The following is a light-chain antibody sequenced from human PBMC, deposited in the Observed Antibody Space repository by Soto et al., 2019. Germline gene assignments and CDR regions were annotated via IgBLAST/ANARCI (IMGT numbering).Light chain of an antibody. CDR3: LSYDSSLSGV. Sequence: QSVLTQPPSVSGAPGQRVTISCTGSSSNIGAGYDVHWYQQFPGTAPKLLIYGNSNRPSGVPDRFSGSKSGTSASLAITGLQAEDEADFFCLSYDSSLSGVFGAGTRSPS. V-gene: IGLV1-40*01. CDR2: GNS. J-gene: IGLJ1*01. CDR1: SSNIGAGYD.